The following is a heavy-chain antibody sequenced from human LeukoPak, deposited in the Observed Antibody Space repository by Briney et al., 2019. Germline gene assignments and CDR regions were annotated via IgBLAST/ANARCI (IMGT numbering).Heavy chain of an antibody. V-gene: IGHV3-30*18. CDR3: AKDSGSSGLDY. CDR1: GFTFSSYG. D-gene: IGHD6-19*01. CDR2: ISYDGSNK. Sequence: GRSLRLSCAASGFTFSSYGMHWVRQAPGKGLEWVAVISYDGSNKYYADSVKGRFTISRDNSKNTLYLQMNSLRAEDTAVYYCAKDSGSSGLDYWGQGTLVTVS. J-gene: IGHJ4*02.